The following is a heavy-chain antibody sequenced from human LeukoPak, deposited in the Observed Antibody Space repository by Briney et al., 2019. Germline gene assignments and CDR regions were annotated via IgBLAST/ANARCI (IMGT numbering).Heavy chain of an antibody. D-gene: IGHD2-2*01. V-gene: IGHV1-69*13. J-gene: IGHJ6*03. Sequence: ASVKVSCKASGGTFSSYAISWVRQAPGQGLEWMGGIIPIFGTANYAQKFQGRVTITADESTSTAYMELSSLRSEDTAVYYCARGVRYQLPSSYYYYYYMDVWGKGTTVTVSS. CDR2: IIPIFGTA. CDR1: GGTFSSYA. CDR3: ARGVRYQLPSSYYYYYYMDV.